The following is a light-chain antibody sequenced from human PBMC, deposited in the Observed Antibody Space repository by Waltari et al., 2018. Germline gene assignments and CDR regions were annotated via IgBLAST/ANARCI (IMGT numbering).Light chain of an antibody. V-gene: IGLV4-69*01. J-gene: IGLJ3*02. CDR2: VNSDGSH. CDR3: QTGGHGTWV. Sequence: QLVLPHSPSASSSLGASVKLTSTLRTAPRRNVLPLLQQQPEKGPRYLMKVNSDGSHSKGDEIPDRFSGSTSGAERYLTISSVQPEDEADYYCQTGGHGTWVFGGGTKLTVL. CDR1: TAPRRNV.